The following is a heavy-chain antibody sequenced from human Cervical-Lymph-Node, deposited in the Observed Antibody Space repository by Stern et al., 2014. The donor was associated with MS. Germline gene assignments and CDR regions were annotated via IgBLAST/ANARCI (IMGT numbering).Heavy chain of an antibody. V-gene: IGHV5-51*01. D-gene: IGHD1-14*01. CDR3: ARQTTAWASDV. Sequence: EVQLVESGAELIRPGESLKISCKGSGFKFSIYWIAWVRQMPGKGLEWMGIIYPGDSETRYRPPFQGQVDMAAEKYTSTAYLQWSSLNASDTAMYFCARQTTAWASDVWGQGTLVTVSS. CDR1: GFKFSIYW. J-gene: IGHJ4*02. CDR2: IYPGDSET.